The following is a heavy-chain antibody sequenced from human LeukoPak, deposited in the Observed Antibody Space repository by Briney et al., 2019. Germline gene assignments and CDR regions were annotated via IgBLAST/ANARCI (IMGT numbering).Heavy chain of an antibody. Sequence: PGGSLRLSCAASGFTFSSYALHWVRQAPGKGLEWVGFIRSKGKGGTTEYAASVKGRFSISRDDSKSIAYLQLNSLKTEDTAVYYCTNCPINTIMDPWPHYYYTDVWGKGTTVTVSS. CDR1: GFTFSSYA. CDR2: IRSKGKGGTT. J-gene: IGHJ6*03. V-gene: IGHV3-49*04. D-gene: IGHD5-24*01. CDR3: TNCPINTIMDPWPHYYYTDV.